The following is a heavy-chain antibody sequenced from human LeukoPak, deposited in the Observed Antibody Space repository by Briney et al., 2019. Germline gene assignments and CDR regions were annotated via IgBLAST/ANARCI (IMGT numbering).Heavy chain of an antibody. CDR1: GGSISSYY. CDR3: ARYSSSYRYYFDY. J-gene: IGHJ4*02. CDR2: IYYSGST. D-gene: IGHD6-13*01. Sequence: SQTLSLTCTVSGGSISSYYWSWIRQPPGKGLEWIGYIYYSGSTNYNPSLKSRVTISVDTSKNQFSLKLSSVTAADTAVYYCARYSSSYRYYFDYWGQGTLVTVSS. V-gene: IGHV4-59*01.